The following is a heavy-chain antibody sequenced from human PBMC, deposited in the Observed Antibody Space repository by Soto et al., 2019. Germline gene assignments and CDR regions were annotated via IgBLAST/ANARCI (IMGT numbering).Heavy chain of an antibody. D-gene: IGHD2-15*01. J-gene: IGHJ4*02. V-gene: IGHV4-31*03. CDR2: IYYSGST. CDR3: AREIGDCSGGSCYFGGL. CDR1: GGSISSGGYY. Sequence: PSETLSLTSTVSGGSISSGGYYWSWIRQHPGKGLEWIGYIYYSGSTYYNPSLKSRVTISVDTSKNQFSLKLSSVTAADTAVYYCAREIGDCSGGSCYFGGLWGQGTLVTVSS.